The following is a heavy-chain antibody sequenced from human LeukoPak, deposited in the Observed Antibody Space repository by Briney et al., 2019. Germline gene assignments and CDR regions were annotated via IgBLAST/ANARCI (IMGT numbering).Heavy chain of an antibody. V-gene: IGHV1-69*13. CDR3: AREMATIYPSKSFDI. D-gene: IGHD5-24*01. CDR1: GGTFSSYA. CDR2: IIPIFGTA. Sequence: AASVKVSCKASGGTFSSYAISWVRQAPGQGLEWMGGIIPIFGTANYAQKFQGRVTIAADESTSTAYIELSSLRSEDTAVYYCAREMATIYPSKSFDIWGQGTMVTVSS. J-gene: IGHJ3*02.